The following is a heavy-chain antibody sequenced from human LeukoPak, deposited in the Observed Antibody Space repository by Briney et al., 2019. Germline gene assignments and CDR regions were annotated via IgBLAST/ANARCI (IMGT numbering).Heavy chain of an antibody. CDR2: ISFDATKE. CDR3: ARFKVGTNTTQKNAFDI. CDR1: GFTFSNYA. V-gene: IGHV3-30*01. J-gene: IGHJ3*02. Sequence: GGSLRLSCAASGFTFSNYAMHWVRQAPGKGLEWVAVISFDATKEYFGKSVKGRFTISRDNSKATLYLQMHRLRIEDTALYFCARFKVGTNTTQKNAFDIWGRGTVVAVSS. D-gene: IGHD1-1*01.